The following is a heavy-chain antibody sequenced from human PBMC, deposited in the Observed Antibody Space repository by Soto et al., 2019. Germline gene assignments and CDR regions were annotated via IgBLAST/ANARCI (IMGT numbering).Heavy chain of an antibody. D-gene: IGHD6-19*01. CDR2: VSNDGSNK. J-gene: IGHJ4*02. CDR1: GFTFSSYV. Sequence: QVQLVESGGGVVQPGRSLRLSCAASGFTFSSYVMHWVRQAPGKGLEWVAVVSNDGSNKDYADSVKGRFTISRDNSKNTLYLQMTSLRAEDTAVYYCAKVLLTYTSGWYHPHFDYWGQGTLVTVS. V-gene: IGHV3-30*18. CDR3: AKVLLTYTSGWYHPHFDY.